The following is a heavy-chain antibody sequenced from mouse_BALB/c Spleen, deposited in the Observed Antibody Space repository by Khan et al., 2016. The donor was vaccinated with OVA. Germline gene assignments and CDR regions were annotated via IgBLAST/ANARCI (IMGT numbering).Heavy chain of an antibody. D-gene: IGHD4-1*01. CDR3: ASHLTGSFAY. J-gene: IGHJ3*01. CDR2: INSDGYYT. Sequence: EVELVESGGDLVKPGGSLRLSCAASGFTFSTYGMSWVRQFPDKRLEWVATINSDGYYTYYPDTLKGRFTISRNNAENTLYLQMSNLKSEDTAIYYCASHLTGSFAYWGHGTLVTVSA. CDR1: GFTFSTYG. V-gene: IGHV5-6*01.